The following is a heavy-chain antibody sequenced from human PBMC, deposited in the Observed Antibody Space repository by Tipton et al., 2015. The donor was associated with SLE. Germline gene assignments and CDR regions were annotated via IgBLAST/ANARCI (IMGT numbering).Heavy chain of an antibody. D-gene: IGHD3-16*02. CDR2: IYSGGRT. CDR1: GGSISGHY. V-gene: IGHV4-59*11. CDR3: ARGRIPLGDYMWENFRSMWYFDS. J-gene: IGHJ4*02. Sequence: TLSLTCTVSGGSISGHYWSWIRQPPGKGLEWIGYIYSGGRTNYNPSLKSRVTMSVDMSKNQFSLRLTSVTAADTAVYYCARGRIPLGDYMWENFRSMWYFDSWGQGTLVTVSS.